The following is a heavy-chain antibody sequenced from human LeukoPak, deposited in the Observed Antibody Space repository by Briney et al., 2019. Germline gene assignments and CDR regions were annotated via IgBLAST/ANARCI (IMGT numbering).Heavy chain of an antibody. CDR3: AIVQYALLPGYLNYMEV. CDR2: ISYDGSNK. V-gene: IGHV3-30*04. J-gene: IGHJ6*03. CDR1: GFTFSSYA. D-gene: IGHD3-9*01. Sequence: GGSLRLSCAASGFTFSSYAMHWVRQAPGKGLEWVAVISYDGSNKYYADSVKGRFTISRDNSKNTLYLQMNSLRAEDTAVYYCAIVQYALLPGYLNYMEVWGKGTTVTISS.